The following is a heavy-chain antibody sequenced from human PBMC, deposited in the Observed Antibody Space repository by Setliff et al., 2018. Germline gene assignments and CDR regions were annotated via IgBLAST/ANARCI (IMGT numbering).Heavy chain of an antibody. J-gene: IGHJ4*02. CDR2: ISGSAQTT. Sequence: PGGSLRLSCAASGFTFSSYAITWVRQAPGKGLEWVSMISGSAQTTYYADSVKGRFTISRDNAKNSMYLEMNSLRAEDTAFYYCARAVVSYGGGECYIPPPDSYWGQGTLVTVSS. CDR3: ARAVVSYGGGECYIPPPDSY. CDR1: GFTFSSYA. D-gene: IGHD2-21*01. V-gene: IGHV3-23*01.